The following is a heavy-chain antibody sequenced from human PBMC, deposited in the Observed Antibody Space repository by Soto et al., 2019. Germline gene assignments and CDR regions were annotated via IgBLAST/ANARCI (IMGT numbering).Heavy chain of an antibody. D-gene: IGHD6-13*01. J-gene: IGHJ5*02. CDR1: GYTFTSYA. Sequence: ASVKVSCKASGYTFTSYAMHWVRQAPGQRLEWMGWINAGNGNTKYSQKFQGRVTITRDTSASTAYMELSSLRSEDTAVYYCARDRRIAAACRNWFDPWGQGTLVTVSS. CDR3: ARDRRIAAACRNWFDP. CDR2: INAGNGNT. V-gene: IGHV1-3*01.